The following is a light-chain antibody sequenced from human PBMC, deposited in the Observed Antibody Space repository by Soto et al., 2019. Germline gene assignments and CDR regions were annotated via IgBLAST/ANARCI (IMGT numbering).Light chain of an antibody. V-gene: IGLV2-23*01. J-gene: IGLJ1*01. CDR2: EGI. Sequence: QSFLAQPASVSGSPGRSMTISCTGTSSTVGGFNVVSWYQQHPGKAPKVIIYEGIKRPSGVSNRFSGSNSGSTASLTISGLQAEDEADYYCCSYVGATTYVFGTGTKVTVL. CDR3: CSYVGATTYV. CDR1: SSTVGGFNV.